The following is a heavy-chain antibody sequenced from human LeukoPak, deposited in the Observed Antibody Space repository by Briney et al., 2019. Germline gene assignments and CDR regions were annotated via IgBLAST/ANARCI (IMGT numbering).Heavy chain of an antibody. D-gene: IGHD3-10*01. V-gene: IGHV3-21*04. J-gene: IGHJ3*02. CDR1: GFNLRAYT. CDR3: AKSVGIIRRGAFDI. Sequence: GGSLRLSCAASGFNLRAYTMNWVRQAPGKGLEWVSSISTSSSYIYYADSVKGRFTTSRDNSKNALYLQMNSLRDDDTAIYYCAKSVGIIRRGAFDIWGQGTMVTVSS. CDR2: ISTSSSYI.